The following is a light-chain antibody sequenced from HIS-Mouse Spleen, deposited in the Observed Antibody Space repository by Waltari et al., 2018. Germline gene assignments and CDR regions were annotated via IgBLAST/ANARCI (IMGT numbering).Light chain of an antibody. CDR3: QVWDSSSDHVV. Sequence: SYVLTQPPSVSVAPGKTARITCGGNNIGSKSVHWYQQKPGQAPVLVVVDDSDRPSGIPGRFSGSNSGNTATLTISRVEAGDEADYYCQVWDSSSDHVVFGGGTQLTVL. CDR1: NIGSKS. J-gene: IGLJ2*01. V-gene: IGLV3-21*03. CDR2: DDS.